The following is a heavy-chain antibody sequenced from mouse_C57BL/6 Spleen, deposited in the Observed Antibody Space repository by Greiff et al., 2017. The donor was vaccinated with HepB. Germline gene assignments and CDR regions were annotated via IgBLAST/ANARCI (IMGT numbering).Heavy chain of an antibody. CDR2: IDPNSGGT. D-gene: IGHD1-1*01. Sequence: QVQLQQPGAELVKPGASVKLSCKASGYTFTSYWMHWVKQRPGRGLEWIGRIDPNSGGTKYNEKFKSKATLTVDKPSSTAYMQLSSLTSEDSAVYYCASENYYGSSPWFAYWGQGTLVTVSA. CDR3: ASENYYGSSPWFAY. V-gene: IGHV1-72*01. J-gene: IGHJ3*01. CDR1: GYTFTSYW.